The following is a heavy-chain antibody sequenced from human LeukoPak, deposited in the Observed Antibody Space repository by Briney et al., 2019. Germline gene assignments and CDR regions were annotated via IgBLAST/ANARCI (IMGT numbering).Heavy chain of an antibody. CDR3: ARMGFLEWLFSPRHYYYMDV. V-gene: IGHV1-18*01. D-gene: IGHD3-3*01. Sequence: GASVNVSCKASGYTFTSCAISWVRQAPGQGLEWMGWISAYNGNTNYAQKPQGRVTMTTDTSTSTAYMELRSLRSDDTAVYYCARMGFLEWLFSPRHYYYMDVWGKGTTVTVSS. CDR2: ISAYNGNT. CDR1: GYTFTSCA. J-gene: IGHJ6*03.